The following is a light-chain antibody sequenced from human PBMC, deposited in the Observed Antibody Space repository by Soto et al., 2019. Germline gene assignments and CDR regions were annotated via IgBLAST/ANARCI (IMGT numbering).Light chain of an antibody. J-gene: IGLJ3*02. CDR2: ENN. Sequence: QSVLTQPTSVSAAPGRKVTISCSGSSSNIGNNYVAWYQHLPGTAPKLLIYENNKRPSGIPDRFSGSKSGTSATLDITGLQTGDEADYYCETWESSLSAGVFGGGTQVTVL. CDR1: SSNIGNNY. V-gene: IGLV1-51*02. CDR3: ETWESSLSAGV.